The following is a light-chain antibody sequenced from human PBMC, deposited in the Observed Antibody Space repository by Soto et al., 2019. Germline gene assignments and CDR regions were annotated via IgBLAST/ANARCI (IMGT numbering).Light chain of an antibody. J-gene: IGKJ1*01. V-gene: IGKV3-20*01. Sequence: EIVLTQSPGTLSLSPGERATLSCRASQSVSSSYLVWYQQKPGQAPRLLIYGASSRATGIPDRFSGSGSGTDFTLTISRLEPEDFAVYYCQQYGSSPWTFGQGTKLEIK. CDR2: GAS. CDR1: QSVSSSY. CDR3: QQYGSSPWT.